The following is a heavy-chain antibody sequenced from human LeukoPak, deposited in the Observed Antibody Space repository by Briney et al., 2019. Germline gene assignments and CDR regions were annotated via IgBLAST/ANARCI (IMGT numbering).Heavy chain of an antibody. V-gene: IGHV1-2*02. CDR3: ATPERGYSGYDFGS. Sequence: ASVKVSCKASGYTFTGYYMHWVRQAPGQGLEWMGWINPNSGGTNYAQKFQGRVTMTRDTSISTAYMELGRLRSDDTAVYYCATPERGYSGYDFGSWGQGTLVTVSS. CDR2: INPNSGGT. CDR1: GYTFTGYY. J-gene: IGHJ4*02. D-gene: IGHD5-12*01.